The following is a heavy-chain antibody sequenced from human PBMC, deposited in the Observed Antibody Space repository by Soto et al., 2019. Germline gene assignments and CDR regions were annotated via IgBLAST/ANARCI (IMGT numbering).Heavy chain of an antibody. CDR3: ARHVQGYCSGGSCNRFDP. CDR1: GGSISSSSYY. Sequence: QLQLQESGPGLVKPSETLSLTCTVSGGSISSSSYYWGWIHQPPGKGLEWIGSIYYSGSTYYNPSLKSRVTISVDTSKNQFSLKLSSVTAADTAVYYCARHVQGYCSGGSCNRFDPWGQGTLVTVSS. J-gene: IGHJ5*02. D-gene: IGHD2-15*01. CDR2: IYYSGST. V-gene: IGHV4-39*01.